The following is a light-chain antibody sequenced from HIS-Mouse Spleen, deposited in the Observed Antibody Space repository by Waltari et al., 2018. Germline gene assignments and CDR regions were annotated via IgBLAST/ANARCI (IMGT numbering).Light chain of an antibody. Sequence: SYELTQPPSVSVSPGQTARITCSGDALPKKYAYWPHQKSGQAPVLVIYEDSKRPSGIPERFSGSSSGTMATLTISGAQVEDEADYYCYSTDSSGNHVVFGGGTKLTVL. CDR1: ALPKKY. CDR2: EDS. J-gene: IGLJ2*01. V-gene: IGLV3-10*01. CDR3: YSTDSSGNHVV.